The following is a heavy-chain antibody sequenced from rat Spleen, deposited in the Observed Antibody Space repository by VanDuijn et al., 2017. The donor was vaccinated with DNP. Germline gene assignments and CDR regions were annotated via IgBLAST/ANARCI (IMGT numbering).Heavy chain of an antibody. J-gene: IGHJ2*01. Sequence: EVQLVESGGGLVQPGRSLKLSCAASGFTFSDYYMAWVRQAPTKGLECVAYISHDGGSTFYGDSVKGRFTISRDNAKSTLYLQMNSLRSEDMATYYCARWADYFDYWGQGFMVTVSS. V-gene: IGHV5-22*01. D-gene: IGHD4-6*01. CDR3: ARWADYFDY. CDR1: GFTFSDYY. CDR2: ISHDGGST.